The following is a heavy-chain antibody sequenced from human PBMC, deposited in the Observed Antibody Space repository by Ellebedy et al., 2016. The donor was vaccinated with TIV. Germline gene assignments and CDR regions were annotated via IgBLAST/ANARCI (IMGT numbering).Heavy chain of an antibody. J-gene: IGHJ4*02. V-gene: IGHV3-11*06. CDR2: ISSSGSRT. Sequence: GESLKISCAASGFTFSDYYMSWIRQAPGKGLEWVSYISSSGSRTKYADSVKGRFTISRDNAKNSLYLQMNSLRDEDTAVYYCARAPTTGGGGSIDYWGQGTLVTVSS. D-gene: IGHD1-26*01. CDR1: GFTFSDYY. CDR3: ARAPTTGGGGSIDY.